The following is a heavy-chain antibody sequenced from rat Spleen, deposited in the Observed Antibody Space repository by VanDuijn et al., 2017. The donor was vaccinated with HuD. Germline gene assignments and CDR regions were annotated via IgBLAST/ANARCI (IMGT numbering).Heavy chain of an antibody. CDR1: GFTFSNYD. V-gene: IGHV5-7*01. CDR2: ISYDGSST. J-gene: IGHJ2*01. Sequence: EVQLVESGGGLVQPGRSMKLSCAASGFTFSNYDMAWVRQAPKKGLEWVATISYDGSSTNYRDSVKGRFTISRDNAKSTLYLQMDSLRSEDTATYSCASLRNSYFDYWGQGVMVTVSS. CDR3: ASLRNSYFDY.